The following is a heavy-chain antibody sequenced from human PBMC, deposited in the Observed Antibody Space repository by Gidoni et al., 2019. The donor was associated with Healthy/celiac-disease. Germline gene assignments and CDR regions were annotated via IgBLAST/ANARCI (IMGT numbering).Heavy chain of an antibody. CDR2: INHSGST. Sequence: QVQLQQWGAGLLQPSETLSLTCAVYGGSFSGYYCSWIRQPPGTGLEWIGEINHSGSTNYNPSLKSRVTISVDTSKHQFSLKLSSVTAADTAVYYCARGRSQQWLNWRMDFQHWGQGTLVTVSS. CDR3: ARGRSQQWLNWRMDFQH. V-gene: IGHV4-34*01. J-gene: IGHJ1*01. D-gene: IGHD6-19*01. CDR1: GGSFSGYY.